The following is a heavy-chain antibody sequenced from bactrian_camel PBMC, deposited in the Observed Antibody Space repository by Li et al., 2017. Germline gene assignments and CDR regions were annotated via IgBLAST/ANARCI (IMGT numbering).Heavy chain of an antibody. J-gene: IGHJ4*01. D-gene: IGHD2*01. Sequence: HVQLVESGGGSVQTGGSLRLSCAASGYTYTMAWFRQAPGKKREGVAGMSTSGGGTYYGDSVKGRFTISQDNAKKTVYLQMNNLKPEDTAMYYCARGPKVRSGGHCYLEPAPYNYWGQGTQVTVS. CDR1: GYTYT. V-gene: IGHV3S63*01. CDR3: ARGPKVRSGGHCYLEPAPYNY. CDR2: MSTSGGGT.